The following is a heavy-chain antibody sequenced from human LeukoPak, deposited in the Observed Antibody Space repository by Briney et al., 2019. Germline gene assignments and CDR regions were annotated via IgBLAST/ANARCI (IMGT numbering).Heavy chain of an antibody. CDR1: GFTFSSYE. D-gene: IGHD4-17*01. J-gene: IGHJ4*02. CDR2: ISSSGSTI. V-gene: IGHV3-48*03. Sequence: QPGGSLRLSCAASGFTFSSYEMNWVRQAPGKGLEWVSYISSSGSTIYYADSVKGRFTISRDNAKNSLYLQMNSLKAEDTAVYYCARLTTMTTTGGPFDYWGQGTLVTVSS. CDR3: ARLTTMTTTGGPFDY.